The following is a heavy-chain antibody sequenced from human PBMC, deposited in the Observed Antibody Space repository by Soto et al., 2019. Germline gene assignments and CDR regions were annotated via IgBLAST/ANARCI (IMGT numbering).Heavy chain of an antibody. CDR3: ARTNYDSSGYYYRALYYFDY. D-gene: IGHD3-22*01. CDR2: IYYSGST. Sequence: SETLSLTCTVSGRSISSGGYYWSWIRQHPGKGLEWIGYIYYSGSTYYNPSLKSRVTILVDTSKNQFSLKLSSVTAADTAVYYCARTNYDSSGYYYRALYYFDYWGQGTLVTVSS. CDR1: GRSISSGGYY. J-gene: IGHJ4*02. V-gene: IGHV4-31*03.